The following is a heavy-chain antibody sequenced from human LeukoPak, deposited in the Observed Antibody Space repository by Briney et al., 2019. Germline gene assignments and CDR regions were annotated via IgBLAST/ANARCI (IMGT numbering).Heavy chain of an antibody. J-gene: IGHJ4*02. CDR1: GVTFSNNW. V-gene: IGHV3-74*01. Sequence: GGSLRLSCAASGVTFSNNWMHWGRQGPGKGLVWVSHIKYDGSGTNYVDSVKGRFTISRENAKNTLYLQMNRLRAEDTAVYYCVSRPLPSGYNFDYWGQGALVTASS. CDR2: IKYDGSGT. CDR3: VSRPLPSGYNFDY. D-gene: IGHD3-3*01.